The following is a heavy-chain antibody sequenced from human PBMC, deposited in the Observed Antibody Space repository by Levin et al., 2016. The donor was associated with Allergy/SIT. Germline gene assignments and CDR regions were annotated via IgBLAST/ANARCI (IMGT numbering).Heavy chain of an antibody. CDR2: IYYSGST. Sequence: WIRQPPGKGLEWIGYIYYSGSTYYNPSLKSRVTISVDTSKNQFSLKLSSVTAADTAVYYCARDARPSSTGYGMYYYYYGMDVWGQGTTVTVSS. J-gene: IGHJ6*02. CDR3: ARDARPSSTGYGMYYYYYGMDV. D-gene: IGHD2-2*01. V-gene: IGHV4-31*02.